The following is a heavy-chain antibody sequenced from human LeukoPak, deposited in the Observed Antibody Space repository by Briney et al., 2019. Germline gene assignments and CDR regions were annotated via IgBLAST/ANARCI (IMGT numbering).Heavy chain of an antibody. J-gene: IGHJ5*02. V-gene: IGHV4-59*01. CDR1: GGSISSYY. CDR3: ARLVVVAAKWFDP. CDR2: IYYSGST. Sequence: SETLSLTCTVSGGSISSYYWSWIRQPPGKGLEWIGYIYYSGSTNYNPSLKSRVTISVDTSKNQFSLKLSSVTAADTAVYYCARLVVVAAKWFDPWGQGTLVTVSS. D-gene: IGHD2-15*01.